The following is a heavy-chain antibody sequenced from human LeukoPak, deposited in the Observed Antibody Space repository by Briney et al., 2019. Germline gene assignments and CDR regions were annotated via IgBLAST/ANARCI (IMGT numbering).Heavy chain of an antibody. CDR1: GFTFGDYA. V-gene: IGHV3-48*03. CDR2: ISSSGATI. D-gene: IGHD3-10*01. J-gene: IGHJ3*02. Sequence: GGSLRLSCTGSGFTFGDYAMNWVRQAPGKGLEWISYISSSGATIYYADSVKGRLTSSRDNTKNSLYLQMNSLRGEDTAVYYCARGFRYFDIWGQGTMVTVSS. CDR3: ARGFRYFDI.